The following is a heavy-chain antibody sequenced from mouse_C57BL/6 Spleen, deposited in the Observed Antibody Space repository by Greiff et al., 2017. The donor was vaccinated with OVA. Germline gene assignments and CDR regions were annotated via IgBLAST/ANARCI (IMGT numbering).Heavy chain of an antibody. CDR1: GFSLTSYG. D-gene: IGHD2-4*01. CDR3: ARHDDYAWFAY. J-gene: IGHJ3*01. Sequence: VKLQESGPGLVAPSQSLSITCTVSGFSLTSYGVHWVRQPPGKGLEWLVVIWSDGSTTYNSALKSRLSISKDNSKSQIFLKMNSLQTDDTAMYDHARHDDYAWFAYWGQGTLVTVSA. CDR2: IWSDGST. V-gene: IGHV2-6-1*01.